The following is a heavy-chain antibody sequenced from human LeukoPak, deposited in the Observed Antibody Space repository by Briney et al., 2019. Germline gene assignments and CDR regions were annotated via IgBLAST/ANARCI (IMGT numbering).Heavy chain of an antibody. CDR2: IIPIFGTA. Sequence: GSSVKVSCKASGGTFSSYAISWVRQAPGQGLEWMGGIIPIFGTANYAQKFQGRVTITTDESTSTAYMELSSLRSEDTAVYYCARAGNVLRYLDWLFPFDYWGQGTLVTVSS. CDR3: ARAGNVLRYLDWLFPFDY. CDR1: GGTFSSYA. D-gene: IGHD3-9*01. V-gene: IGHV1-69*05. J-gene: IGHJ4*02.